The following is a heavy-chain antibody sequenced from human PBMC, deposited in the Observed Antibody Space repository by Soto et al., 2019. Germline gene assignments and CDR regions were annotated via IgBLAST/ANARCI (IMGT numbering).Heavy chain of an antibody. CDR1: GFTFSSYA. CDR3: AKDQGRDGYNLGFGIAFDI. V-gene: IGHV3-23*01. CDR2: ISGSGGST. D-gene: IGHD5-12*01. Sequence: EVQLLESGGGLVQPGGSLRLSCAASGFTFSSYAMSWVRQAPGKGLEWVSAISGSGGSTYYADSVKGRFTISRDNSKNTLYLQMNSLRAEDTAVYYCAKDQGRDGYNLGFGIAFDIWGQGTMVTVSS. J-gene: IGHJ3*02.